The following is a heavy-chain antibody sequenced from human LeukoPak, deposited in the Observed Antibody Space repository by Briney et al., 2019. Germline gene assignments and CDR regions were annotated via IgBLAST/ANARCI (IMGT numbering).Heavy chain of an antibody. Sequence: SETLSLTCTVSGGSVSSGSYYWSWIRQPPGKGLEWIGYIYYSGSTNYNPSLKSRVTISVDTSKNQFSLKLSSVTAADAAVYYCARVQDYGDYVGNNWFDPWGQGTLVTVSS. CDR3: ARVQDYGDYVGNNWFDP. V-gene: IGHV4-61*01. J-gene: IGHJ5*02. CDR1: GGSVSSGSYY. D-gene: IGHD4-17*01. CDR2: IYYSGST.